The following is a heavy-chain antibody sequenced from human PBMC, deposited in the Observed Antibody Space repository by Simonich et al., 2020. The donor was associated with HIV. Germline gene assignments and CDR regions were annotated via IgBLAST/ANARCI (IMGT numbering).Heavy chain of an antibody. J-gene: IGHJ4*02. CDR2: INHSGST. D-gene: IGHD6-13*01. V-gene: IGHV4-34*01. Sequence: QVQLQQWGAGLLKPSETLSLPCAVYGGSFSGYYWSWIRQPPGKGLGWIGEINHSGSTNYNPSLKSRVTISVDTSKNQFSLKLSSVTAADTAVYYCARGRRWAYYWGQGTLVTVSS. CDR3: ARGRRWAYY. CDR1: GGSFSGYY.